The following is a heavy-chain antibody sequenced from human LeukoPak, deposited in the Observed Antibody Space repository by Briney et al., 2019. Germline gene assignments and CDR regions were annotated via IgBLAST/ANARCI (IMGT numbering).Heavy chain of an antibody. CDR3: AKDLLYSSGWVFDY. CDR2: VNPEETTT. D-gene: IGHD6-19*01. J-gene: IGHJ4*02. Sequence: GGSLRLSCADSEFTLSSFWIHWVRQAPGKGLEWVSRVNPEETTTTYADSVKGRFTISRDNAKNTVYLQMDSLRAEDTAVYYCAKDLLYSSGWVFDYWGQGTLVTVSS. V-gene: IGHV3-74*01. CDR1: EFTLSSFW.